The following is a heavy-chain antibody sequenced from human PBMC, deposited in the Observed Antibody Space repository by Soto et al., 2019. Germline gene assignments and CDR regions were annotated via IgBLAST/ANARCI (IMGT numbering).Heavy chain of an antibody. CDR2: VHYSGNT. CDR1: GGSISRYF. J-gene: IGHJ3*02. V-gene: IGHV4-59*01. D-gene: IGHD1-1*01. Sequence: XETLSISWTVSGGSISRYFWTWIRQSPGKGLHWIGYVHYSGNTNYNPSLKSRVTMSVDTSKNQFSLRLTFVTAADTAVYYCARMNQLAPKRNAFDIWGQGTMVTVSS. CDR3: ARMNQLAPKRNAFDI.